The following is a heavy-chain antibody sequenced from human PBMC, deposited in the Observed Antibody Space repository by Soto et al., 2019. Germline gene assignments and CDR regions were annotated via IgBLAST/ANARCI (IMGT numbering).Heavy chain of an antibody. J-gene: IGHJ5*02. V-gene: IGHV3-15*01. CDR1: GFTFNNAW. CDR2: IKSKTDGETT. Sequence: VQLVESGGGLVKPGGSLRLSCAASGFTFNNAWMNWVRQTPGKGLEWVGRIKSKTDGETTDYAAPVKGRFTISRDDSRNTLYLQMNTLKTEDTAVYSCTTAIVVPRFHPRGQGTLVTVSS. CDR3: TTAIVVPRFHP. D-gene: IGHD2-2*01.